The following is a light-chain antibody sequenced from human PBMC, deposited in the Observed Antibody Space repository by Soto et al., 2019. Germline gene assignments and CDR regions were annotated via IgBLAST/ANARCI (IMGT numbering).Light chain of an antibody. CDR3: SSYTSSSTRGVV. Sequence: QSVLTQPASVSGSPGQSITISCTGTSSDVGGYNYVSWYQQHPGIAPKLMIYEVSNRPSGVSNRFSGSKSGNTASLTISGLQAEDESDYYCSSYTSSSTRGVVFGGGTQLTVL. CDR1: SSDVGGYNY. CDR2: EVS. J-gene: IGLJ2*01. V-gene: IGLV2-14*01.